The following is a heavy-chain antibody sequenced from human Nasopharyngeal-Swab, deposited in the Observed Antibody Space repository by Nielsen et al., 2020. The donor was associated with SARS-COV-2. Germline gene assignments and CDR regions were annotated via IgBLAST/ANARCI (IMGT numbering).Heavy chain of an antibody. D-gene: IGHD2-15*01. V-gene: IGHV3-74*01. CDR2: INSDGSII. CDR3: VCGETTPSDY. Sequence: VRQMPGKGLVWVSRINSDGSIIDYADSMKGRFTISRDNARNTLNLQMNSLRAEDTALYYCVCGETTPSDYWGQGTLVTVSS. J-gene: IGHJ4*02.